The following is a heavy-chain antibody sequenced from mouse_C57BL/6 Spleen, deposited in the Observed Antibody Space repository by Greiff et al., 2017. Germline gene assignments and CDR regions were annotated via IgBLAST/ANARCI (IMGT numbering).Heavy chain of an antibody. V-gene: IGHV1-55*01. CDR2: IYPGSGST. D-gene: IGHD1-1*01. J-gene: IGHJ3*01. CDR3: ARDYYGSTWFAY. Sequence: QVQLQQPGAELVKPGASVKMSCKASGYTFPCFWITWVKQRPGQGLAWIGDIYPGSGSTNYNEKFKSKATLTVDTSSSTAYMQLISLTSEDSAVYCWARDYYGSTWFAYWRQGTLVTVSA. CDR1: GYTFPCFW.